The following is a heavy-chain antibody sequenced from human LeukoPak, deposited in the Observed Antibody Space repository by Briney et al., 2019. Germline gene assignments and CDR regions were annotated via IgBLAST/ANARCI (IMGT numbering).Heavy chain of an antibody. CDR2: ISGSGCST. V-gene: IGHV3-23*01. CDR1: GFTFSSYA. J-gene: IGHJ4*02. CDR3: ASAPSIYDYVWGSYRYQQQPEAGSD. D-gene: IGHD3-16*02. Sequence: GGSLRLSCAASGFTFSSYAMSWVRQAPGKGLEWVSAISGSGCSTYYADSVKGRFTISRDNSKNTLYLQMNSLRAEDTAVYHCASAPSIYDYVWGSYRYQQQPEAGSDWGQGTLVTVSS.